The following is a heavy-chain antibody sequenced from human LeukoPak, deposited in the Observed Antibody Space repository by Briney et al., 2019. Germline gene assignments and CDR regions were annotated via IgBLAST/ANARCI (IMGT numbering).Heavy chain of an antibody. CDR3: ARDGGDYAVFGY. CDR2: IRYDGGIK. V-gene: IGHV3-30*02. J-gene: IGHJ4*02. Sequence: GGSLRLSCAASGFTFSTYGMHWVRQAPGKGLEWVAFIRYDGGIKHYTDAVKGRFTISRDNSKNTLYLQINSLRTEDTAVYYCARDGGDYAVFGYWGQGTLVTVSS. CDR1: GFTFSTYG. D-gene: IGHD4-17*01.